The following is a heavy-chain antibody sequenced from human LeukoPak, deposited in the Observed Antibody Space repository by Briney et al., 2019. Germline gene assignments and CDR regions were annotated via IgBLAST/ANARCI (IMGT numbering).Heavy chain of an antibody. CDR2: ISPDGGST. J-gene: IGHJ4*02. D-gene: IGHD6-6*01. Sequence: GGSLRLSCAASGFTFSNYWMHWVRQGPGRGLLWVSRISPDGGSTTYADSVKGRFIISRDNAQNTVYLQLSSLRVEDTAVYYCVREYSSSSGRAFDYWGQGTLVTASS. V-gene: IGHV3-74*01. CDR3: VREYSSSSGRAFDY. CDR1: GFTFSNYW.